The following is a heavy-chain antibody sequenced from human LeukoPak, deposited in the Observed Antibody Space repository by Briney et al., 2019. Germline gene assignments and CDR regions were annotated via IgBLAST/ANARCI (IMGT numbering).Heavy chain of an antibody. CDR1: GYSISSGYY. D-gene: IGHD2-2*01. J-gene: IGHJ4*02. CDR2: IYHSGST. CDR3: AGDCSSTSCYPY. V-gene: IGHV4-38-2*02. Sequence: SETLSLTCTVSGYSISSGYYWGWIRQPPGKGLEWIGSIYHSGSTYYNPSLKSRVTISVDTSKNQFSLKLSSVTAADTAVYYCAGDCSSTSCYPYWGQGTLVTVSS.